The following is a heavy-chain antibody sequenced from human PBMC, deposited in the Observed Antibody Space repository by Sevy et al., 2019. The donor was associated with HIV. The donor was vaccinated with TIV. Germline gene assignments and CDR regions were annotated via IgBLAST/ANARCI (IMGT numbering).Heavy chain of an antibody. V-gene: IGHV3-74*01. CDR2: INSDGSST. D-gene: IGHD6-13*01. CDR1: GFTFSSYW. J-gene: IGHJ6*02. CDR3: ARDKWGGAAAGSYYYYYGMDV. Sequence: GGSLRLSCAASGFTFSSYWMHWVRQAPGKGLVWVSRINSDGSSTSYAYSVKGRFTISRDNAKNTLYLQMNSLRAEDTAVYYCARDKWGGAAAGSYYYYYGMDVWGQGTTVTVSS.